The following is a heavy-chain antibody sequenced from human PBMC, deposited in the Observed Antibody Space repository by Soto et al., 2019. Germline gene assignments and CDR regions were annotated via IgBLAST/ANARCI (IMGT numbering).Heavy chain of an antibody. V-gene: IGHV4-34*01. CDR3: ARGLPLDRGVVVAAPTYYFDH. CDR2: IYHSAST. J-gene: IGHJ4*02. CDR1: AGSFSGYY. D-gene: IGHD2-15*01. Sequence: PSETLSLTRAVHAGSFSGYYRCRIRPPPGKGTEWIGAIYHSASTTYNQPLNSRVIISVDTPKNQFSLKLTPMPAADTPVHSCARGLPLDRGVVVAAPTYYFDHWGQGTLVADAS.